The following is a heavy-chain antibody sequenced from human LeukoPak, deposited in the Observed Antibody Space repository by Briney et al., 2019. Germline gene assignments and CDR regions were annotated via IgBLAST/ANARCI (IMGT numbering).Heavy chain of an antibody. D-gene: IGHD3-3*02. Sequence: SVKVSCKASGGTFSSYAISWVRQAPGQGLEWMGGIIPMFGTAKYAQKFQGRVTITADKSATTAYMEVRSLRSEDTGVYYCARFTPRLSREKFDYWGQGTLVTVSS. CDR3: ARFTPRLSREKFDY. V-gene: IGHV1-69*06. J-gene: IGHJ4*02. CDR1: GGTFSSYA. CDR2: IIPMFGTA.